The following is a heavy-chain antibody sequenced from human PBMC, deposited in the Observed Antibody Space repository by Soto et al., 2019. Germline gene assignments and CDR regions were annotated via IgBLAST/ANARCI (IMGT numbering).Heavy chain of an antibody. CDR1: GLTVSGKKY. CDR3: ATWHEREHAYDV. J-gene: IGHJ3*01. CDR2: LYDVDGS. V-gene: IGHV3-53*01. Sequence: DVQLVESGGGLMQPGESLRLSCAASGLTVSGKKYVAWVRQAPGKGLEWVSALYDVDGSFYADSVTGRFNTSSVSSKTTVYLQMNGLRPDDTAVYYCATWHEREHAYDVWGQGTTVTVSS. D-gene: IGHD1-1*01.